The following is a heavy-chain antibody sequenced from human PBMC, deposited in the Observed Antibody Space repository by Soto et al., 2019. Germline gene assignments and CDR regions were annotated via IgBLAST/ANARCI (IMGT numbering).Heavy chain of an antibody. J-gene: IGHJ3*02. V-gene: IGHV3-49*03. D-gene: IGHD3-22*01. CDR2: IRSKAYGGTT. CDR1: GFTFGDYA. CDR3: TTEYYYDSSGYDAFDI. Sequence: GGSLRLSCTASGFTFGDYAMSWFRQAPGKGLEWVGFIRSKAYGGTTEYAASVKGRFTISRDDSKSIAYLQMNSLKTEDTAVYYCTTEYYYDSSGYDAFDIWGQGTMVTVS.